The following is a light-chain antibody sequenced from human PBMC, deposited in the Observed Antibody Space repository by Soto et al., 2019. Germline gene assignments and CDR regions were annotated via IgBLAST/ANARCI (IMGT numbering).Light chain of an antibody. Sequence: EIVLTQSPATLSLSPGERATLSCMARQSVNSYLAWYQHKSGQAPRLLIYDASDRATGIPARFSGSGSGTDFTLTISSLEPEDFAVYYCQQRSNWPPAFGPGTKLEIK. CDR3: QQRSNWPPA. V-gene: IGKV3-11*01. CDR2: DAS. J-gene: IGKJ2*01. CDR1: QSVNSY.